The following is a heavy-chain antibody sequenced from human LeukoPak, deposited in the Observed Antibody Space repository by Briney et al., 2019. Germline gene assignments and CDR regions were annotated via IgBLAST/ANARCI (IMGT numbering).Heavy chain of an antibody. J-gene: IGHJ4*02. D-gene: IGHD6-19*01. V-gene: IGHV1-18*01. CDR3: ARYRTPIAVAGTGFDY. CDR2: ISAYNGNT. CDR1: GYTFTSYG. Sequence: ASVKVSCKASGYTFTSYGISWVRQAPGQGLEWMGWISAYNGNTNYAQKLQGRVTMTTDTSTSTAYMELRSLRSDDTAVYYCARYRTPIAVAGTGFDYWGQGTLVTVSS.